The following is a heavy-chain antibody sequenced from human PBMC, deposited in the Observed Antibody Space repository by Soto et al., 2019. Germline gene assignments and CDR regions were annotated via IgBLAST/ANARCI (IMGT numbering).Heavy chain of an antibody. CDR3: AGNRFWFDP. Sequence: GSGPTLVNPTQTLTLTCTFSGFSLSTSGVGVGWIRQPPGKALEWLALIYWDDDKRYSPSLKTRLSITKDTSKKQVVVTMTNMEPVDTAVYYCAGNRFWFDPWGQGILVTVSS. V-gene: IGHV2-5*02. CDR1: GFSLSTSGVG. J-gene: IGHJ5*02. CDR2: IYWDDDK.